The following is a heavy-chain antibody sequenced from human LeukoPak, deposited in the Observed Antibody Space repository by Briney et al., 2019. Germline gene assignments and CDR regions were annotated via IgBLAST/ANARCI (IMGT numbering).Heavy chain of an antibody. D-gene: IGHD6-13*01. Sequence: GGSLRLSCAASGFTFSNYAMSWVRQAPGKGLEWVSAISGSGDTTYYADSVKGRFTISRDNSKNTLYLQMNSLRAEDTAVYYCAKDRTLSSSWSEHYFDSWGQGTLVTVSS. V-gene: IGHV3-23*01. J-gene: IGHJ4*02. CDR2: ISGSGDTT. CDR3: AKDRTLSSSWSEHYFDS. CDR1: GFTFSNYA.